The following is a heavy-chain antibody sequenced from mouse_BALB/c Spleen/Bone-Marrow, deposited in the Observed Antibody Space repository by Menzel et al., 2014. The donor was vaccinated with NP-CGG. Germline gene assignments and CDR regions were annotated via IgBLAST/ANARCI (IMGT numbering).Heavy chain of an antibody. V-gene: IGHV5-17*02. D-gene: IGHD1-1*01. J-gene: IGHJ2*01. CDR2: ISSGSTTI. Sequence: EVNVVDSGGGLVQPGGSRKLSCAASGFTFSSFGMHWVRQAPEKGLEWVAYISSGSTTIYYADTVKGRFTISRDNPKNTLFLQMTSLRSEDTAIYYCARDYYGSIYFDYWGQGTTLTVSS. CDR1: GFTFSSFG. CDR3: ARDYYGSIYFDY.